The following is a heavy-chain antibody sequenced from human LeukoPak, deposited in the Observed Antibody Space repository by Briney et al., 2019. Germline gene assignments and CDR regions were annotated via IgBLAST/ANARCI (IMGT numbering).Heavy chain of an antibody. D-gene: IGHD4-11*01. V-gene: IGHV3-30*02. Sequence: GGSLRFSCAASGFIFSSYGMHWVRQAPGKGLEWVAFIRYDGSNKYYADSVKGRFTISRDNSKNTLYLQMNSLRAEDTAVYYCAKDPRVMTTSSGVDYWGQGILVTVSS. CDR3: AKDPRVMTTSSGVDY. J-gene: IGHJ4*02. CDR2: IRYDGSNK. CDR1: GFIFSSYG.